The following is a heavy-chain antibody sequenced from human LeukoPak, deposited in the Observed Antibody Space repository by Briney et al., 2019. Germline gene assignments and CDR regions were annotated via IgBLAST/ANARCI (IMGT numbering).Heavy chain of an antibody. J-gene: IGHJ3*02. CDR1: GGSISSGNYY. D-gene: IGHD1-26*01. CDR2: IYTSGST. V-gene: IGHV4-61*02. CDR3: ARRVVGGIHAFDI. Sequence: SETLSLTCTVSGGSISSGNYYWSWIRQPAGKGLEWIGRIYTSGSTNYNPSLKSRVTISVDTSTNQFSLKLFSVTAADTAVYYCARRVVGGIHAFDIWGQGTMVTVSS.